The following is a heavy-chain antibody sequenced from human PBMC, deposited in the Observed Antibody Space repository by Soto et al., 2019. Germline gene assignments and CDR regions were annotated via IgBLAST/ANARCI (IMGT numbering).Heavy chain of an antibody. J-gene: IGHJ6*03. Sequence: QVQLQESGPGLVKPSQTLSVTCAISGDSVSGNSAAWNWIRLSPSRGLEWLARTYYRSRWYNDYAVSVRSRITVNADTSKNQFSLQLSSVTPEDTAIYYCAGTTSHHWLYMDVWGGGTTVTVSS. V-gene: IGHV6-1*01. CDR2: TYYRSRWYN. CDR1: GDSVSGNSAA. D-gene: IGHD1-1*01. CDR3: AGTTSHHWLYMDV.